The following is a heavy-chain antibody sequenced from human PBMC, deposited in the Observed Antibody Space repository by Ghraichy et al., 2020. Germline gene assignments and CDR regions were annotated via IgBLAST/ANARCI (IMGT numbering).Heavy chain of an antibody. J-gene: IGHJ4*02. CDR3: TPSIVVGLDY. V-gene: IGHV3-15*01. Sequence: LSLTCAASGFTFSNAWMSWVRQAPGKGLEWVGRIKSKTDGGTTDYAAPVKGRFTISRDDSKNTLYLQMNSLKTEDTAVYYCTPSIVVGLDYWGQGTLVTVSS. CDR2: IKSKTDGGTT. D-gene: IGHD2-21*01. CDR1: GFTFSNAW.